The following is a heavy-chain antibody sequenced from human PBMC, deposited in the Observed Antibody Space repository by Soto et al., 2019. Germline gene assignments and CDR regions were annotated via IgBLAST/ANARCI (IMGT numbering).Heavy chain of an antibody. J-gene: IGHJ5*02. CDR3: ARDAEDIVVVPAAGLTDWFDP. Sequence: SVKVSCKASGGTFSSYAISWVRQAPGQGLEWMGGIIPIFGTANYAQKFQGRVTITADKSTSTAYMELSSLRSEDTAVYYCARDAEDIVVVPAAGLTDWFDPWGQGTLVTVSS. CDR2: IIPIFGTA. D-gene: IGHD2-2*01. CDR1: GGTFSSYA. V-gene: IGHV1-69*06.